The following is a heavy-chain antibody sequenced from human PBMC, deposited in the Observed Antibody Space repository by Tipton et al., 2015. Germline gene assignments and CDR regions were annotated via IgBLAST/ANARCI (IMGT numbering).Heavy chain of an antibody. CDR3: VRRARRVGSHSYPYYFDY. V-gene: IGHV5-51*01. CDR2: IYPGDSET. J-gene: IGHJ4*02. CDR1: GYIFTSFW. Sequence: VQLVQSGAEGKKPGESLKISCKGSGYIFTSFWIGWVRQMPGKGLEWMGTIYPGDSETRYNPSFQGQVTISAAKSITTDYLQWRSLKASDTAMYYCVRRARRVGSHSYPYYFDYWGQGTLVPVSS. D-gene: IGHD1-26*01.